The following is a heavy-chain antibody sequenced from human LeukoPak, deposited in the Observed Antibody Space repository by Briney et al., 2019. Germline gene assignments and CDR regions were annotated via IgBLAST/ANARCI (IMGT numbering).Heavy chain of an antibody. Sequence: GGSLRLSCAASGFTFSSYGMSWVRQAPGKGLEWVSAISGSGGSTYCADSVKGRFTISRDNSKNTLYLQMDSLRAEDTAVYYCAKEGYDYVWGSYHPHFDYWGQGTLVTVSS. J-gene: IGHJ4*02. CDR2: ISGSGGST. V-gene: IGHV3-23*01. CDR1: GFTFSSYG. D-gene: IGHD3-16*02. CDR3: AKEGYDYVWGSYHPHFDY.